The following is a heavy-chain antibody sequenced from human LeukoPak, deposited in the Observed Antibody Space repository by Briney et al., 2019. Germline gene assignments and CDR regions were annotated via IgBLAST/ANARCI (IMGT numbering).Heavy chain of an antibody. V-gene: IGHV3-23*01. CDR1: GDSISSGDYY. CDR2: ISGSGGST. Sequence: PSEALSLTCTVSGDSISSGDYYWSWVRQAPGKGLEWVSAISGSGGSTYYADSVKGRFTISRDNSKNTLYLQMNSLRAEDTAVYYCAKGANRITMIVVVISHGGYFDYWGQGTLVTVSS. J-gene: IGHJ4*02. CDR3: AKGANRITMIVVVISHGGYFDY. D-gene: IGHD3-22*01.